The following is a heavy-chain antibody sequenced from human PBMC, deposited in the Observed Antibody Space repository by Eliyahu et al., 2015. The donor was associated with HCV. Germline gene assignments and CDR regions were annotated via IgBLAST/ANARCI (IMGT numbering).Heavy chain of an antibody. CDR3: ARLGLGSSWFY. D-gene: IGHD6-13*01. Sequence: QLQLQESGPGLVKPSETLSLTCTVSGDSIXVDHFWGWIRQPPGKGLEYIGSILYTGNTHYNPALRSRVIISVDTSKNQFSLNLSSVTAADTAVYYCARLGLGSSWFYWGQGTLVTVSS. V-gene: IGHV4-39*01. CDR1: GDSIXVDHF. J-gene: IGHJ4*02. CDR2: ILYTGNT.